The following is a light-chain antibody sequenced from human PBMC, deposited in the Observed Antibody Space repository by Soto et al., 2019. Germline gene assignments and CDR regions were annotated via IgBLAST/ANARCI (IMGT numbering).Light chain of an antibody. CDR1: QDIRSS. CDR3: QQFNSSPFT. V-gene: IGKV1-9*01. CDR2: TVS. Sequence: DIRLTQSPSFLSASVGDRLTITCRASQDIRSSLAWYQQKPGKAPNLLIYTVSTLQSGVPSRFSGSRSGTEFTLTISRLQPEDFATYCCQQFNSSPFTFGGGTKVEI. J-gene: IGKJ4*01.